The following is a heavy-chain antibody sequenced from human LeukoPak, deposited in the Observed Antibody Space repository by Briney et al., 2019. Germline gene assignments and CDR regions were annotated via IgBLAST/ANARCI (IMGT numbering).Heavy chain of an antibody. V-gene: IGHV4-59*01. Sequence: SETLSLTCTVSGGSINNYYWSWLRQPPGKGLEWIGYIHYSGSTNYNFFLKSRVTISVDTTKSQFSLKLSSVTAADTAVYYCARGAGWYEYWGQGTLVTVSS. D-gene: IGHD6-19*01. CDR1: GGSINNYY. CDR2: IHYSGST. J-gene: IGHJ4*02. CDR3: ARGAGWYEY.